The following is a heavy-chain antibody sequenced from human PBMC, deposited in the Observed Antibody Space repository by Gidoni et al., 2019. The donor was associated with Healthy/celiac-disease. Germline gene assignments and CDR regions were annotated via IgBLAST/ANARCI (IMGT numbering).Heavy chain of an antibody. J-gene: IGHJ4*02. V-gene: IGHV2-5*01. CDR2: IYWNDEK. Sequence: QITLNESGPTLVKPTQTLTLTCTFSGFSLSTSGVGVGWIRQPPGKALEWLALIYWNDEKRYSPSLKSRLTITKDTSKNQVVLTMTNMDPVETATYYCAHIPGWDSAAGRLFDYWGQGTLVTVSS. CDR3: AHIPGWDSAAGRLFDY. CDR1: GFSLSTSGVG. D-gene: IGHD6-13*01.